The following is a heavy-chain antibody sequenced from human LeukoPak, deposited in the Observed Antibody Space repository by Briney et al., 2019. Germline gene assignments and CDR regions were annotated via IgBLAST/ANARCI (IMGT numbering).Heavy chain of an antibody. D-gene: IGHD3-10*01. V-gene: IGHV3-21*01. J-gene: IGHJ4*02. CDR1: GFTFSSYS. CDR2: ISSSSSYI. Sequence: GGSLRLSCAASGFTFSSYSMNWVRQAPGKGLEWVSSISSSSSYIYYADSVKGRFTISRDNAKNSLYLQMNSLRAEDTAVYYCARRWFGESFFDYWGQGTLVTVSS. CDR3: ARRWFGESFFDY.